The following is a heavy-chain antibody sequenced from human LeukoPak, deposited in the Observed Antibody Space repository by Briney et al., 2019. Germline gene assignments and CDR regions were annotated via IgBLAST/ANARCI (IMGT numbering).Heavy chain of an antibody. Sequence: SAASRAGDRTHYEDSVKGRFTISRDNSRNTMYLQMNSLRAEDTAVYYCARGESFAFDVWGQGTMVTVSS. J-gene: IGHJ3*01. CDR2: ASRAGDRT. CDR3: ARGESFAFDV. V-gene: IGHV3-23*01.